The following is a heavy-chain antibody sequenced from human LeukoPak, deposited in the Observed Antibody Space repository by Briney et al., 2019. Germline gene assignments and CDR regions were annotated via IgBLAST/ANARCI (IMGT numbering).Heavy chain of an antibody. CDR1: GGSFSGYY. J-gene: IGHJ5*02. Sequence: PSETLSLTCAVYGGSFSGYYWSWIRQPPGKGLEWIGYIYYNGNTNYSPSLKSRVTISIDTSKNQLSLKLSSVTAADTAVYYCARDSTSWRNWFDPWGQGILVTVSS. V-gene: IGHV4-59*01. CDR2: IYYNGNT. CDR3: ARDSTSWRNWFDP. D-gene: IGHD2-2*01.